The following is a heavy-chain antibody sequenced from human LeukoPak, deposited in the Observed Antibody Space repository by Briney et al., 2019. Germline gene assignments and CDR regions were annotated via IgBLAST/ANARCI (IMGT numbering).Heavy chain of an antibody. J-gene: IGHJ4*02. CDR1: GFTFSSYA. CDR3: AKATLGYCSSTSCSLFDY. Sequence: GGSLRLSCAASGFTFSSYAMSWVRQAPGKGLEWVSAISGSGGSTYYADSVKGRFTISRDNSKNTLYLQMNSLRAEDTAVYYCAKATLGYCSSTSCSLFDYWGQGTLVTVSS. V-gene: IGHV3-23*01. D-gene: IGHD2-2*01. CDR2: ISGSGGST.